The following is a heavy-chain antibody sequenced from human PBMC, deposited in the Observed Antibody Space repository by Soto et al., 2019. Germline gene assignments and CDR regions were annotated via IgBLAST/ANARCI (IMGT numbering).Heavy chain of an antibody. CDR2: IIPIFGIT. Sequence: QAQLMQSGAEVKEPGSSVKVSCKASGGTFSGYAISWVRQAPGQGLEWLGGIIPIFGITNYPQKFQNRLTIAADESSATVYMDLRSLTSEDSAIYYCARDPRSITGTTSSEDFQHWGQGTLVSVS. V-gene: IGHV1-69*01. D-gene: IGHD1-1*01. J-gene: IGHJ1*01. CDR1: GGTFSGYA. CDR3: ARDPRSITGTTSSEDFQH.